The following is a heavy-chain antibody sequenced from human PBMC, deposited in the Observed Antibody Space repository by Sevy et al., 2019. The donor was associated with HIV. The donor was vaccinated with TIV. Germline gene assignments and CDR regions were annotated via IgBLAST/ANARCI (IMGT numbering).Heavy chain of an antibody. J-gene: IGHJ4*02. V-gene: IGHV4-39*01. Sequence: SETLSLTCTVSGDSISSSPYYWGWIRQCHGKGLEWILSIYYSGSAYYNPSLKSRVPISVDTSKNQFSLKLNSVTAADTAVYYCARQVGQLRFFDWSPGYFDYWGQGILVTVSS. D-gene: IGHD3-9*01. CDR1: GDSISSSPYY. CDR2: IYYSGSA. CDR3: ARQVGQLRFFDWSPGYFDY.